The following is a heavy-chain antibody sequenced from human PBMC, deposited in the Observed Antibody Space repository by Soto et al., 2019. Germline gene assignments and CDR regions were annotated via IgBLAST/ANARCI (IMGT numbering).Heavy chain of an antibody. J-gene: IGHJ5*02. V-gene: IGHV3-33*01. D-gene: IGHD1-7*01. Sequence: QVQLVESGGGVVQPGRSLRLSCAASGFTFSSYGMHWVRQAPGKGLEWVAVIWYDGSNKYYADSVKGRFTISRDNSKNTLYLQMNSLRAEDTAVYYYARDHLELRGLDPWGQGTLVTVSS. CDR1: GFTFSSYG. CDR3: ARDHLELRGLDP. CDR2: IWYDGSNK.